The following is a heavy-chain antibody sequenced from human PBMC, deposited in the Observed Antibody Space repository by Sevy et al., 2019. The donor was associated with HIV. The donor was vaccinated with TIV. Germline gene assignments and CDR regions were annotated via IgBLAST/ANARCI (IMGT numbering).Heavy chain of an antibody. CDR3: ARDQWLATYYYYYDMDV. J-gene: IGHJ6*03. D-gene: IGHD6-19*01. CDR1: GFTFSSYS. V-gene: IGHV3-21*01. CDR2: ISSSSSYI. Sequence: GGSLRLSCAASGFTFSSYSMNWVRQAPGKGLEWVSSISSSSSYIYYADSVKGRFTISIDNAKNSLYLQMNSLRAEDTAVYYCARDQWLATYYYYYDMDVWGKGTTVTVSS.